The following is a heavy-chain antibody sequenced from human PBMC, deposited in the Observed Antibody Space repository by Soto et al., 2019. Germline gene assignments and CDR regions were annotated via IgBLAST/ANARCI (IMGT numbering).Heavy chain of an antibody. CDR1: GFTFSSYD. CDR2: IGTAGDT. CDR3: ARGKYSYGYGRDYYYGMDV. D-gene: IGHD5-18*01. V-gene: IGHV3-13*01. Sequence: GGSLRLSCAASGFTFSSYDMHWVRQATGKGLEWVSAIGTAGDTYYPGSVKGRFTISRENAKNSLYLQMNSLRAEDTAVYYFARGKYSYGYGRDYYYGMDVWGQGTTVTVSS. J-gene: IGHJ6*02.